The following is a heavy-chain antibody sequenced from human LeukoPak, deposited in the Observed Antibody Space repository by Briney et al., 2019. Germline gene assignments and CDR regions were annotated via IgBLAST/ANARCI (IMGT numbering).Heavy chain of an antibody. J-gene: IGHJ4*02. CDR1: GFTFSNYG. Sequence: GGSLRLSCVASGFTFSNYGMHWVRQAPGKGLEWVAVVSYDGSNKYYADSVKGRFTISRDNSKNTLYLQMNSLRAEDTAVYYCAKDRRGSIAGGNDYWGQGTLVTVSS. V-gene: IGHV3-30*18. CDR2: VSYDGSNK. D-gene: IGHD6-13*01. CDR3: AKDRRGSIAGGNDY.